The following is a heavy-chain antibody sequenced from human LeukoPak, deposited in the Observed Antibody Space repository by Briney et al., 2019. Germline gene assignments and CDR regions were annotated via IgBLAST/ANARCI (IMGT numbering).Heavy chain of an antibody. D-gene: IGHD3-10*02. J-gene: IGHJ6*04. V-gene: IGHV4-59*12. CDR1: GGSIRSYY. CDR2: IYYSGST. CDR3: AELGITMIGGV. Sequence: SETLSLTCTVSGGSIRSYYWTWIRQPPGKGLEWIGYIYYSGSTNYNPSLKSRVTISVDTSKSQFSLKLSSVTAADTAVYYCAELGITMIGGVWGKGTTVTISS.